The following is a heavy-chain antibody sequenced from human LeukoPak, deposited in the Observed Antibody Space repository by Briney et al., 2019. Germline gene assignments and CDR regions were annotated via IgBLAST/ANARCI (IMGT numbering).Heavy chain of an antibody. CDR1: GFTFSSYA. D-gene: IGHD2-2*01. Sequence: GGSLRLSCAASGFTFSSYAMSWVRQDQGRGLERVSGIRGSGDITYYADSVKGRFTISRDNFKNTLYLQMNSLRAEDTAVYYCAKTRIVCTSVSCPGGGFDYWGHGTLVTVSS. CDR2: IRGSGDIT. CDR3: AKTRIVCTSVSCPGGGFDY. V-gene: IGHV3-23*01. J-gene: IGHJ4*01.